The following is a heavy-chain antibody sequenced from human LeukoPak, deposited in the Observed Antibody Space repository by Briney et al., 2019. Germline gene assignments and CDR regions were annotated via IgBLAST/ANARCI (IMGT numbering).Heavy chain of an antibody. V-gene: IGHV4-59*01. CDR3: ARAGSSSWPHYYYYMDV. CDR1: GGSMSGYY. CDR2: IYYRGDT. J-gene: IGHJ6*03. D-gene: IGHD6-13*01. Sequence: SETLSLTCSVSGGSMSGYYWSWIRQPPGQGLEWVGFIYYRGDTKYNPSLKSRVTILVDTSKNQFSLKLSSVTAADTAVYYCARAGSSSWPHYYYYMDVWGKGTTVTISS.